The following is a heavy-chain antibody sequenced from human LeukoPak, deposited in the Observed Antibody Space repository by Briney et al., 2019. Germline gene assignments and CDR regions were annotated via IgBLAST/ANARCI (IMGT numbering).Heavy chain of an antibody. V-gene: IGHV4-30-4*02. CDR1: GGSISSGDYY. Sequence: PSETLSLTCTVSGGSISSGDYYWSWIRQPPGKGLEWIGYIYYSGSTYYNPSLKSRVTISVDTSKNQFSLKLSSVTAADTAMYYCARVGDYYDSSSYYQRYFDLWGRGTLVTVSS. D-gene: IGHD3-22*01. CDR3: ARVGDYYDSSSYYQRYFDL. CDR2: IYYSGST. J-gene: IGHJ2*01.